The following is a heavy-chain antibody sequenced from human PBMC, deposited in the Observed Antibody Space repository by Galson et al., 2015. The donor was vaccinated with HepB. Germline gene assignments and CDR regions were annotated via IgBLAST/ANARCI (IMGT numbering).Heavy chain of an antibody. V-gene: IGHV1-18*01. D-gene: IGHD6-13*01. CDR1: GYTFTSHT. CDR3: ARRNFDEAAFDY. Sequence: SVKVSCKASGYTFTSHTLDWLRQAPGQGPEWVGRINTSNGQTDFAQKFQGRVTMTIDTSTSTAYLELRSLSSDDTAVYYCARRNFDEAAFDYWALGSLVTVS. J-gene: IGHJ4*02. CDR2: INTSNGQT.